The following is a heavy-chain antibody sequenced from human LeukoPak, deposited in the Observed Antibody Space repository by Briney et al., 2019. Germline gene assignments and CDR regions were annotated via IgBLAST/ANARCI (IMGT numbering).Heavy chain of an antibody. D-gene: IGHD3-3*01. CDR2: ISGTSSLI. J-gene: IGHJ4*02. CDR1: GFTFSSCS. V-gene: IGHV3-48*02. CDR3: VRDQFFSFDY. Sequence: GGSLRLSCAASGFTFSSCSMNWVRQAPGKGLGWVSYISGTSSLIYYADSVKGRFTISRDNAKNSLYLQMNSLRDEDTAVYYCVRDQFFSFDYWGQGTLVTVSS.